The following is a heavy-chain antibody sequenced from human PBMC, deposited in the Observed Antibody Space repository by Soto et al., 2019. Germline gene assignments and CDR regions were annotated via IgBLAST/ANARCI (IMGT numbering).Heavy chain of an antibody. Sequence: ASVKVSCKASGYTFTSYGISWVRQAPGQGLEWMGWISAYNGNTNYAQKLQGRVTMTTDTSTSTAYMELRSLRSDDTAVYYCAREGAGTSGLDYYYYYGMDVWGQGTTVTV. J-gene: IGHJ6*02. V-gene: IGHV1-18*01. CDR3: AREGAGTSGLDYYYYYGMDV. CDR1: GYTFTSYG. CDR2: ISAYNGNT. D-gene: IGHD6-19*01.